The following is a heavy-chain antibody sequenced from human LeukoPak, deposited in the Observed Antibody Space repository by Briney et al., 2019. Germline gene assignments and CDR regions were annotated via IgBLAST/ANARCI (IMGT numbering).Heavy chain of an antibody. D-gene: IGHD5-18*01. CDR2: IYYSGST. Sequence: SETLSLTCTVSGGSISSYYWSWIRQPPGRGLEWIGYIYYSGSTNYNPSLKSRVTISVDTSKNQFSLKLSSVTAADTAVYYCARHMGLGYSYGYPYFDYWGQGTLVTVSS. CDR3: ARHMGLGYSYGYPYFDY. CDR1: GGSISSYY. J-gene: IGHJ4*02. V-gene: IGHV4-59*08.